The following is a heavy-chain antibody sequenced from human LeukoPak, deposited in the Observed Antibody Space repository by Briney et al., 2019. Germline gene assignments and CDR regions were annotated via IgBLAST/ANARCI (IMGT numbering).Heavy chain of an antibody. V-gene: IGHV3-73*01. D-gene: IGHD3-22*01. CDR3: RGASYDSSGPEYYFDY. Sequence: PGGPLRLSCAASGFTFSDSAMHWVRQASGKGLEWVGRIRGKTNSYTTAYAASVKGRFTISRDDSKNTAYLQMNSLKTEDTAVYYCRGASYDSSGPEYYFDYWGQGTLVTVSS. CDR2: IRGKTNSYTT. CDR1: GFTFSDSA. J-gene: IGHJ4*02.